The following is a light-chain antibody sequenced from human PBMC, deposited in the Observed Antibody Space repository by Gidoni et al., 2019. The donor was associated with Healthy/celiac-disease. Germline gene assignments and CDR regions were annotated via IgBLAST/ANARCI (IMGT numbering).Light chain of an antibody. CDR3: MQGLQTPRT. V-gene: IGKV2-28*01. Sequence: DIVMTQSPLSLPVTPGEPASISCRSSQSLLHGNGYNYLASNWASGVPDRFSGSGSGTDFTLKISRVEAEDVGLYFCMQGLQTPRTFGQGTRVEIK. CDR1: QSLLHGNGYNY. J-gene: IGKJ1*01.